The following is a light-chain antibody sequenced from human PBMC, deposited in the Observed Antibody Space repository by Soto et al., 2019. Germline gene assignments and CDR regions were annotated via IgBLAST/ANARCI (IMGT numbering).Light chain of an antibody. CDR1: QSVGRW. J-gene: IGKJ1*01. V-gene: IGKV1-5*03. CDR3: QQYESQST. Sequence: DVQMTQSPSTLSASVGDKITITCRASQSVGRWLAWYQQKPGKAPEVLIYKASTLKYGVPSRFSGSGSATEFSLTISSLQPDDFATYFCQQYESQSTFGQGTKVEIK. CDR2: KAS.